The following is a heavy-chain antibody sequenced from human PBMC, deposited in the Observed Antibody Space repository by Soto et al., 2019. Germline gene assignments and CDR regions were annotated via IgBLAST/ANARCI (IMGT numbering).Heavy chain of an antibody. V-gene: IGHV3-30-3*01. CDR2: ISYDGSNK. CDR3: ARGQHYDFGSVYYTDAGDYYYGMDV. D-gene: IGHD3-3*01. Sequence: PGGSLRLSCAASGFTFSSYAMHWVRQAPGKGLELVAVISYDGSNKYYADSVKGRFTISRDNSKNTLYLEMNSLRAEDTAVYYCARGQHYDFGSVYYTDAGDYYYGMDVRGQGTPVTVSS. CDR1: GFTFSSYA. J-gene: IGHJ6*02.